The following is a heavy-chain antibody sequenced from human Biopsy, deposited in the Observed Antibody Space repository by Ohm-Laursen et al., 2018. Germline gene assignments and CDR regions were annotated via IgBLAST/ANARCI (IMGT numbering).Heavy chain of an antibody. CDR3: TRGGYYYDSLAYYYWFDP. Sequence: ASVKASCKASGYTFTGYHVHWVRQAPGQGLEWMGWINAKTGDTNYAQKFQGRVTMTRDASISTAYVDLSSLRSDDTAVYYCTRGGYYYDSLAYYYWFDPWGQGTLVTVSS. J-gene: IGHJ5*02. CDR2: INAKTGDT. V-gene: IGHV1-2*02. D-gene: IGHD3-22*01. CDR1: GYTFTGYH.